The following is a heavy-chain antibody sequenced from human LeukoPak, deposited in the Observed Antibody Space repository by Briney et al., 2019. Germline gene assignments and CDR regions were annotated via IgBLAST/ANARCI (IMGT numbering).Heavy chain of an antibody. Sequence: GGSLRLSCAASGFTFDDYGMSWVRQAPGKGLEWVSGINWNGGSTGYADSVKGRFTISRDNSKNTLYLQMNSLRAEDTAVYYCAKAHGYGDYLHAFDIWGQGTMVTVSS. CDR1: GFTFDDYG. D-gene: IGHD4-17*01. CDR2: INWNGGST. V-gene: IGHV3-20*04. CDR3: AKAHGYGDYLHAFDI. J-gene: IGHJ3*02.